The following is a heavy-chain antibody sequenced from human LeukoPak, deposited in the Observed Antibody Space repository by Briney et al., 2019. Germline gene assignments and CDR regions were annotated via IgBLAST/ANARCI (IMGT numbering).Heavy chain of an antibody. V-gene: IGHV1-69*13. CDR2: IIPIFGTA. Sequence: SVKVSCKASGGTFSSYAISWVRQAPGQGLEWMGGIIPIFGTANYAQKFQGRVTITADESTSTAYIELSSLRSEDTAVYYCARVHGDSSSSFDYWGQGTLVTVSS. D-gene: IGHD6-13*01. CDR1: GGTFSSYA. J-gene: IGHJ4*02. CDR3: ARVHGDSSSSFDY.